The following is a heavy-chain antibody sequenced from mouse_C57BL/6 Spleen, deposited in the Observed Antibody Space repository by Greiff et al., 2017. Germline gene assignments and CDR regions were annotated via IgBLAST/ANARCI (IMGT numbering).Heavy chain of an antibody. CDR1: GFTFSSYG. V-gene: IGHV5-6*01. Sequence: EVHLVESGGDLVKPGGSLKLSCAASGFTFSSYGMSWVRQTPDKRLEWVATISSGGSYTYYPDSVTGRFTISRDNAKNTLYLQMSSLKSEDTAMYYCARATDGYYLDYWGQGTTLTVSS. D-gene: IGHD2-3*01. CDR3: ARATDGYYLDY. CDR2: ISSGGSYT. J-gene: IGHJ2*01.